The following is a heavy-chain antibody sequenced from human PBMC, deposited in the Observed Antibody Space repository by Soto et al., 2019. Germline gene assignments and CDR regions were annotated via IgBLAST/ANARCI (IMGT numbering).Heavy chain of an antibody. CDR2: INRSGGST. V-gene: IGHV1-46*01. CDR1: GYTFTSYY. Sequence: AALTVSCQASGYTFTSYYMHWVRQAPGRGLEWMGIINRSGGSTSYAQKFQGRVTMTRDTSTSTVYMELSSLRGEDTAVYYCARDRPMTISLFDYYYGMDVWGQGTTVTVSS. J-gene: IGHJ6*02. CDR3: ARDRPMTISLFDYYYGMDV. D-gene: IGHD3-9*01.